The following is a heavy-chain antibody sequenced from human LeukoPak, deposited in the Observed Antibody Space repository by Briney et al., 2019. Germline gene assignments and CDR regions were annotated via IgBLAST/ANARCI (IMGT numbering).Heavy chain of an antibody. CDR1: GGSISSYY. Sequence: SETLSLTCTVSGGSISSYYWSWIRQPPGKGLEWIGYIYYSGSTNYNPSLKSRVTISVDTSKNQFSLKLSSVTAADTAVYYCARDYRGAVAVFFDYWGQGTLVTVSS. CDR2: IYYSGST. D-gene: IGHD6-19*01. CDR3: ARDYRGAVAVFFDY. J-gene: IGHJ4*02. V-gene: IGHV4-59*01.